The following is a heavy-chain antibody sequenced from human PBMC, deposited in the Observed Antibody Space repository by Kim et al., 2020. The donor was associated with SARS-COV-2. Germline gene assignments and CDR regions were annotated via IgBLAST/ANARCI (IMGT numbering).Heavy chain of an antibody. CDR1: GVSMSSYY. J-gene: IGHJ3*02. Sequence: SETLSLTCTLSGVSMSSYYWSWIRQPPGKGLEWIGHVFYSGSVNYNPSVKSRVTISVDTSKSQVSLKLSPLTAADTAVYYCARRYGVAFDIWGLGTMVTVSS. CDR3: ARRYGVAFDI. CDR2: VFYSGSV. V-gene: IGHV4-59*08. D-gene: IGHD4-17*01.